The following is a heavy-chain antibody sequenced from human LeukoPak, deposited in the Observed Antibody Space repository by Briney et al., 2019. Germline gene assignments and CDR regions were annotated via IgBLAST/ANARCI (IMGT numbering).Heavy chain of an antibody. CDR2: IIPIFGTA. J-gene: IGHJ4*02. V-gene: IGHV1-69*05. D-gene: IGHD4-23*01. CDR3: ATGRGGNHDY. CDR1: GDTFRSYA. Sequence: SVKVSCKASGDTFRSYANSWVRQAPGQGLEWMGGIIPIFGTANYAQKFQGRVTITTDESTSTAYMEMSRLRSEDTAVYYCATGRGGNHDYWVQGTLVTVSS.